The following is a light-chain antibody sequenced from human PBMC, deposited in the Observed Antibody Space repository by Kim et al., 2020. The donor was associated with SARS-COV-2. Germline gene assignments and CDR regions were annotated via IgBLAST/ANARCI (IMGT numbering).Light chain of an antibody. J-gene: IGKJ1*01. CDR2: GAS. Sequence: VSPGDRATLSCTASQSVSKLAWYQQRPGQAPRLLIYGASTRATGIPARFSGSGSGTEFTLTISSLQSEDFAVYYCQQYNIWRTFGQGTKVDIK. V-gene: IGKV3-15*01. CDR3: QQYNIWRT. CDR1: QSVSK.